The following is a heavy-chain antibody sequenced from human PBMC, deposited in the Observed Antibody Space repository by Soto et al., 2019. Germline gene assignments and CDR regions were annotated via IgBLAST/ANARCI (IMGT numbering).Heavy chain of an antibody. V-gene: IGHV3-11*01. Sequence: GGSLRLSCAASGFTFSDYYMSWIRQAPGKGLEWVSYISSSGSTIYYADSVKGRFTISRDNAKNSLYLQMNSLRAEDTAVYYCARDLEYDILTGRFDYWGQGTLVTVSS. D-gene: IGHD3-9*01. CDR2: ISSSGSTI. CDR1: GFTFSDYY. CDR3: ARDLEYDILTGRFDY. J-gene: IGHJ4*02.